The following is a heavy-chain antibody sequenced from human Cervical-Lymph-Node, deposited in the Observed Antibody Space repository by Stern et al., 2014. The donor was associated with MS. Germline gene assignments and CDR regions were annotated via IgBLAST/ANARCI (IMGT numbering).Heavy chain of an antibody. CDR2: VYDSGST. J-gene: IGHJ5*02. CDR3: ARHEGSYTNNWFDP. D-gene: IGHD3-10*01. CDR1: GGSIRSYF. V-gene: IGHV4-59*08. Sequence: QLQLQESGPGLVKPSETLSLTCTVSGGSIRSYFWSWIRQPPGKGLEWIGHVYDSGSTTYNPSLQSRVTISVATSNNQVSLKLSSVTAADTAVYFCARHEGSYTNNWFDPWGQGTLVSVSS.